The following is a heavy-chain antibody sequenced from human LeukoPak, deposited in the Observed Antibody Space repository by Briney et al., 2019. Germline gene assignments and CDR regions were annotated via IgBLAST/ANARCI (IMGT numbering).Heavy chain of an antibody. V-gene: IGHV3-74*01. CDR3: ARDQYDYGDY. J-gene: IGHJ4*02. Sequence: PGGSLRLSCAASGNYWIHWVRQAPGKGLVWVSHINSDGSWTSYADSVKGRFTISKDNAKNTVYLQMNSLRAEDTAVYYCARDQYDYGDYWGQGTLVTVSS. D-gene: IGHD2/OR15-2a*01. CDR2: INSDGSWT. CDR1: GNYW.